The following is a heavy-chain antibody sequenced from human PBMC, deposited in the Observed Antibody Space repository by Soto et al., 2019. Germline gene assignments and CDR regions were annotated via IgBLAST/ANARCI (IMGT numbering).Heavy chain of an antibody. Sequence: ASVKVSCKASGYTFTSYGISWVRQAPGQGLEWMGWISAYNGNTNYAQKLQGRVTMTTDTSTSTAYMELRSLRSDDTAVYYCASYSLALFPTSPYVAFDIWGQGTMVTVSS. J-gene: IGHJ3*02. D-gene: IGHD2-21*01. CDR3: ASYSLALFPTSPYVAFDI. CDR2: ISAYNGNT. CDR1: GYTFTSYG. V-gene: IGHV1-18*04.